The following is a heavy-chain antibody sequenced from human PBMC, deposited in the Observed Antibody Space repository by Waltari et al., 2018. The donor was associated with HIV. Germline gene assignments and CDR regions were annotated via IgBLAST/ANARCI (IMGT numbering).Heavy chain of an antibody. D-gene: IGHD2-15*01. CDR3: AKSPGYCSAGDCHLYGLDV. V-gene: IGHV3-23*01. CDR1: GFPFTTFA. CDR2: SSISGGST. J-gene: IGHJ6*02. Sequence: EVQLLESGGGLVQPGGSLILSCAASGFPFTTFALPLVLQAPGKGMEWVSASSISGGSTYYADSVKGRFTISRDISKNTLYLQMNSLRVEDAAIYYCAKSPGYCSAGDCHLYGLDVWGLGTTVTVSS.